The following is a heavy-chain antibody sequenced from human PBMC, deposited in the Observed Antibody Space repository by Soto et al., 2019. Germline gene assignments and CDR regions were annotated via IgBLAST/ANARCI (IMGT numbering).Heavy chain of an antibody. CDR1: GFTFSDSW. CDR3: GRESTYLRHYDA. Sequence: GGSLRLSCGASGFTFSDSWMGWVRQAPGRGLEWVANIKQDGSQTPYAASVRGRFAISRENSKDTLYLHMRGLKVEDTAVYFCGRESTYLRHYDAWGPGTLVTVSS. CDR2: IKQDGSQT. V-gene: IGHV3-7*01. D-gene: IGHD3-10*01. J-gene: IGHJ5*02.